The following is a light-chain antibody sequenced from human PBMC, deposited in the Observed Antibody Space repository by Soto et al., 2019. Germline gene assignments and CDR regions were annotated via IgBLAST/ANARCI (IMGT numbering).Light chain of an antibody. Sequence: QSVLTQPPSVSGAPGQRVTISCTGSSSNIGAGHDVHWYLQLPGRAPKLLIFGNNNRPSGVPDRFSGSKSGTSASLAITGLQADDEADYYCQSYDSSLSGSIFGGGTKVTVL. CDR1: SSNIGAGHD. CDR2: GNN. CDR3: QSYDSSLSGSI. V-gene: IGLV1-40*01. J-gene: IGLJ2*01.